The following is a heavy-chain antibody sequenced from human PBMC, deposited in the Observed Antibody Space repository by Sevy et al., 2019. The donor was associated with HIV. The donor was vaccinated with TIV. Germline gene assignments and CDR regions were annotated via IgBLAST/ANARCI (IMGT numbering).Heavy chain of an antibody. Sequence: TLSLTCTVSGGSISSSSYYWGWIRQPPGKGLGWIGSIYYSGSTYYNPSLKSRVTISVDTSKNQFSLKLSSVTAADTAVYYCARPYSSGYEAEYFQHWGQGTLVTVSS. CDR2: IYYSGST. J-gene: IGHJ1*01. V-gene: IGHV4-39*01. CDR3: ARPYSSGYEAEYFQH. D-gene: IGHD6-19*01. CDR1: GGSISSSSYY.